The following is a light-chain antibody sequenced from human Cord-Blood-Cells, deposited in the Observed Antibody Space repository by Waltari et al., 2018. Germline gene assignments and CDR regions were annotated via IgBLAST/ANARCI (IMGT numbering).Light chain of an antibody. Sequence: QSALTQPASVSGSPGQSLTISCTGTSRDVGSYNLVSWYQQHPGKAPKLMIYEGSKRPSGVSNRFSGSKSGNTASLTISGLQAEDEADYYCCSYAGRSTWVFGGGTKLTVL. CDR1: SRDVGSYNL. J-gene: IGLJ3*02. CDR2: EGS. V-gene: IGLV2-23*01. CDR3: CSYAGRSTWV.